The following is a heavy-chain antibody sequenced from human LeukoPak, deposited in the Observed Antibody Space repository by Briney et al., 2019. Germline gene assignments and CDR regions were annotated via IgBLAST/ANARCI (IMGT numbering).Heavy chain of an antibody. D-gene: IGHD6-13*01. CDR1: GGSFSGYY. V-gene: IGHV4-34*01. J-gene: IGHJ4*02. CDR2: INHSGST. Sequence: SETLSLTCAVYGGSFSGYYWSWIRQPPGKGLEWIGEINHSGSTNYNPSLKSRVTISVDTSKNQFSLKLSSVTAADTAVYYCARGGIAAAGGDYWGQGTLVTVSS. CDR3: ARGGIAAAGGDY.